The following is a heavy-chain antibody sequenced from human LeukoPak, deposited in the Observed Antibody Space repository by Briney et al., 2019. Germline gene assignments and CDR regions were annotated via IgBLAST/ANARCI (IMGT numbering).Heavy chain of an antibody. CDR3: ARLLWGSGWYHYFDY. J-gene: IGHJ4*02. CDR2: IYHSGST. Sequence: PSETLSLTCAVSGGSITSDNWWTWVRQPPGKGLEWIGAIYHSGSTDYNPSLKSRVTISVDKSKNQFSLKLRSVTAADTAVYYCARLLWGSGWYHYFDYWGQGTLVTVSS. CDR1: GGSITSDNW. D-gene: IGHD6-19*01. V-gene: IGHV4-4*02.